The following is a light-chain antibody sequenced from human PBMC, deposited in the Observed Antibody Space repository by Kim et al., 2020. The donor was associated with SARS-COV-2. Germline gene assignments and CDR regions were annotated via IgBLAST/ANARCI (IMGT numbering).Light chain of an antibody. CDR3: QQRSNWPLT. V-gene: IGKV3-11*01. J-gene: IGKJ4*01. CDR2: DAS. Sequence: WSPGERATLSCRATQSVSSSLAWYQQKPGQAPRLLIYDASNRATGIPDRFSGSGSETDFTLTISSLEPEDFAFYYCQQRSNWPLTFGGGTKVDIK. CDR1: QSVSSS.